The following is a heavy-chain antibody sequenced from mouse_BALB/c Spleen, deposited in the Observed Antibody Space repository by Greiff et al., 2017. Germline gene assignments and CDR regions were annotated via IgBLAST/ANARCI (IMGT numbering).Heavy chain of an antibody. J-gene: IGHJ4*01. CDR2: IYPSDSYT. D-gene: IGHD1-1*02. CDR3: TRFYGHYAMDY. CDR1: GYTFTSYW. Sequence: QVHVKQPGAELVRPGASVKLSCKASGYTFTSYWINWVKQRPGQGLEWIGNIYPSDSYTNYNQKFKDKATLTVDKSSSTAYMQLSSPTSEDSAVYYCTRFYGHYAMDYWGQGTSVTVSS. V-gene: IGHV1-69*02.